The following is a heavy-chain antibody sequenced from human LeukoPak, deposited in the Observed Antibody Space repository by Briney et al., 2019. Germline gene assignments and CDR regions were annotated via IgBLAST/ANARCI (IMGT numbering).Heavy chain of an antibody. D-gene: IGHD1-26*01. V-gene: IGHV4-39*01. J-gene: IGHJ4*02. Sequence: SETLSHTCIVSGGSISISDYYWGWIRQPPGKGLEWIGSISYSGTYYNPSLKSRLTISVDTPKNQFSLTLTSVAAADTAVYYCARRTSSPVGAIDYWGQGTLVTVSS. CDR2: ISYSGT. CDR1: GGSISISDYY. CDR3: ARRTSSPVGAIDY.